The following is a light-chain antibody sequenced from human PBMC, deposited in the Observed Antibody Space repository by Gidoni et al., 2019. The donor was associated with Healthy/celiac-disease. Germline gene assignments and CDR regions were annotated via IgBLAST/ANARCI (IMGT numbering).Light chain of an antibody. Sequence: EIVLTQAPATLSLSPGERATLSCRASQSVSSYLAWYQQKPGQAPRLRIYDASNRATGIPARFSGSGSGTDFTLTISSLEPEDFAVYYFQQRSNWPWTFGQGTKVEIK. CDR2: DAS. CDR1: QSVSSY. V-gene: IGKV3-11*01. CDR3: QQRSNWPWT. J-gene: IGKJ1*01.